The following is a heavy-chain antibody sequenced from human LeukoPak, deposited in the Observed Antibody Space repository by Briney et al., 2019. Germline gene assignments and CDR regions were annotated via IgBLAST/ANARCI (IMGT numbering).Heavy chain of an antibody. CDR1: GGSITSSSYY. Sequence: PSETLSLTCSVSGGSITSSSYYWGWIRQPPGKGLEWIGRVYFSGNTYYNPSLKSRVTLSADTSKNQLSLRLSSVTAADTAVYYCTTIKRGNIFGYFDFWGQGILVTVSS. D-gene: IGHD5-18*01. CDR2: VYFSGNT. J-gene: IGHJ4*02. CDR3: TTIKRGNIFGYFDF. V-gene: IGHV4-39*07.